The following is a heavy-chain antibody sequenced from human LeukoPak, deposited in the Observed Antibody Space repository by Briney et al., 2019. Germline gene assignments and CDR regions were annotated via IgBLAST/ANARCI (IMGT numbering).Heavy chain of an antibody. CDR2: ISWNGGSI. V-gene: IGHV3-9*03. CDR1: GFTFDDYA. CDR3: AKDKGRYYYYYMDV. Sequence: PGGSLRLSCAASGFTFDDYAMHWVRQAPGKGLEWVSGISWNGGSIGYADSVKGRFTISRDNAKNSLYLQMNSLRAEDMALYYCAKDKGRYYYYYMDVWGKGTTVTVSS. J-gene: IGHJ6*03.